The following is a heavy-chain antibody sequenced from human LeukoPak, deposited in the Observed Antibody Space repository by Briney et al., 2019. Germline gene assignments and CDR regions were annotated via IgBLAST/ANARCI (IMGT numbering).Heavy chain of an antibody. CDR2: ISAYNGIT. Sequence: ASVKVSCKASGGTFSNYGISWVRQAPGQGLEWMGWISAYNGITNYAQKLQGRVTMTTDTSTSTAYMELRSLRSDDTAVYYCARAVRQAPGIAVTWGQGTLVTVSS. V-gene: IGHV1-18*01. CDR3: ARAVRQAPGIAVT. J-gene: IGHJ5*02. D-gene: IGHD6-19*01. CDR1: GGTFSNYG.